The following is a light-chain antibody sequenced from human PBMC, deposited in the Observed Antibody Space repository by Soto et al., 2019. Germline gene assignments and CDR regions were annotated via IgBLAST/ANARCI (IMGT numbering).Light chain of an antibody. V-gene: IGKV3-15*01. CDR1: QSVSND. Sequence: EVVMTQSPATLSVSPGERATLSCRASQSVSNDFAWYQQKPGQAPRLLIYDASTRATGIPDRFSGSGSGTEFTLTITSLQSEDFAVYYCQQYHNWPPLTFGGGTKVDIK. CDR2: DAS. CDR3: QQYHNWPPLT. J-gene: IGKJ4*01.